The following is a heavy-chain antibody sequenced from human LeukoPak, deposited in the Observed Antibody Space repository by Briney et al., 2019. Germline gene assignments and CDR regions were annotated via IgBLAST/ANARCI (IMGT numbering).Heavy chain of an antibody. CDR3: ARELLWFGEQLFDY. CDR1: GGSISSYY. V-gene: IGHV4-59*01. Sequence: PSETLSLTCTVSGGSISSYYWSWIRQPPGKGLEWIGYIYYSGSTNYNPSLKSRVTISVDTSKNQFSLKLSSVTAADTAVYYCARELLWFGEQLFDYWGQGTLVTVSS. D-gene: IGHD3-10*01. J-gene: IGHJ4*02. CDR2: IYYSGST.